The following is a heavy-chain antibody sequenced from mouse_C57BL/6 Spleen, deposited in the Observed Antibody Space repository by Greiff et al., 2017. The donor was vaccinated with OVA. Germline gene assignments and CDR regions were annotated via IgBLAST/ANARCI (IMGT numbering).Heavy chain of an antibody. CDR2: INPGSGGT. D-gene: IGHD1-1*01. J-gene: IGHJ3*01. CDR1: GYAFTNYL. Sequence: QVQLKQSGAELVRPGTSVKVSCKASGYAFTNYLIEWVKQRPGQGLEWIGVINPGSGGTNYNEKFKGKATLTADKSSSTAYVQLSSLTSEDSAVYFGARSVDYGSSYQAWFAYWGQGTLVTVSA. CDR3: ARSVDYGSSYQAWFAY. V-gene: IGHV1-54*01.